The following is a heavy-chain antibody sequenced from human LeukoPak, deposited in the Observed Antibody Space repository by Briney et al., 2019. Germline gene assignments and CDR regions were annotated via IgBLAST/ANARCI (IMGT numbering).Heavy chain of an antibody. CDR3: ARSGPDALYCSGGSCYSIAFDI. Sequence: SGPALVKPTQTLTLICTFSGFSPSTSGMRVSWIRQPPGKALEWLARIDWDDDKFYSTSLKTRLTISKDTSKNQVVLTMTNMDPVDTATYYCARSGPDALYCSGGSCYSIAFDIWGQGTMVTVSS. CDR2: IDWDDDK. V-gene: IGHV2-70*04. J-gene: IGHJ3*02. D-gene: IGHD2-15*01. CDR1: GFSPSTSGMR.